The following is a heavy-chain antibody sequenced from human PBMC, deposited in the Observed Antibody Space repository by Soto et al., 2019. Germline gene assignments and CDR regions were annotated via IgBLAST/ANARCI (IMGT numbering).Heavy chain of an antibody. D-gene: IGHD3-10*01. Sequence: QVPLVQSGAEVKKTGSSVKVSCKASGGSFSSYPISWVRQAPGQGLEWMGRIVPMVGRTIYAQKFQGRVAISADKSTTTAYMDLSNLASEDTAMYYCALDSGSDVFDIWGQGTLVTVSS. V-gene: IGHV1-69*02. CDR2: IVPMVGRT. CDR3: ALDSGSDVFDI. CDR1: GGSFSSYP. J-gene: IGHJ3*02.